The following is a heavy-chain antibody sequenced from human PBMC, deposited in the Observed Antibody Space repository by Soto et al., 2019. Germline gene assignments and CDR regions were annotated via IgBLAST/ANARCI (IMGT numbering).Heavy chain of an antibody. CDR3: ARHRVAGAGYFDP. J-gene: IGHJ5*02. D-gene: IGHD2-15*01. CDR1: GYSFTDYW. CDR2: IDPSDSFT. Sequence: GVSLKISCKGSGYSFTDYWITWVRQMPGKGLEWMGRIDPSDSFTNYSPSFQGHVTISADKSISTAYLQWSSLKASDTAMYYCARHRVAGAGYFDPWGQGTLVTVSS. V-gene: IGHV5-10-1*01.